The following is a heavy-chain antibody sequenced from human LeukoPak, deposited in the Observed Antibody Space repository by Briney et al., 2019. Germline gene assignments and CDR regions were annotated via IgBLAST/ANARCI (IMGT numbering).Heavy chain of an antibody. D-gene: IGHD6-13*01. CDR1: GGSISSYY. Sequence: SETLSLTCTVSGGSISSYYWSWIRQPPGKGLEWIGNIYYSGSTIYNPSLKSRVTISIDTFRNQFSLRLSSVTAADTAVYYCARRIIAAAVNAFDIWGQGTMVTVSS. CDR3: ARRIIAAAVNAFDI. J-gene: IGHJ3*02. V-gene: IGHV4-59*01. CDR2: IYYSGST.